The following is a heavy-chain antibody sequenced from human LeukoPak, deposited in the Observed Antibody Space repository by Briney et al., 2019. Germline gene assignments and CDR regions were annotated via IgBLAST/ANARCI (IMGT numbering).Heavy chain of an antibody. CDR1: GFTFSSYA. CDR3: AKGLLQTYDSSGYYSQH. V-gene: IGHV3-30-3*01. CDR2: ISYDGSNK. D-gene: IGHD3-22*01. Sequence: PGGSLRLSCAASGFTFSSYAMHWVRQAPGKGLEWVAVISYDGSNKYYADSVKGRFTISRDNSKNTLYLQMNSLRAEDTAVYYCAKGLLQTYDSSGYYSQHWGQGTLVTVSS. J-gene: IGHJ4*02.